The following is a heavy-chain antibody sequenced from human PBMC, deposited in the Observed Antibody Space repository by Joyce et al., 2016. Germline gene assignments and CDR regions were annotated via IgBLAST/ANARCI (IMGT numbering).Heavy chain of an antibody. Sequence: VQLVESGGGLVQPGESLRLSCGASGLTFRTTWMSWVRQGPGKGLEWIGRNKSKNDGGTLDYIETVKGRFTLSRDDSTNTVYLQMDSLKIEDTAMYYCTTDPRYWGRGTLVTVSS. CDR3: TTDPRY. CDR1: GLTFRTTW. CDR2: NKSKNDGGTL. J-gene: IGHJ4*02. V-gene: IGHV3-15*01.